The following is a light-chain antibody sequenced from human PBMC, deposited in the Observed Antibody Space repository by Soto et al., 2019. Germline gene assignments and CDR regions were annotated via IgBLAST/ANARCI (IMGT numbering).Light chain of an antibody. V-gene: IGLV2-11*01. J-gene: IGLJ3*02. Sequence: QSVLTQPRSGSGSPGQSVTISCTGTSSDVGGYNYVSWYQQHPDKAPKFMIYDVNNRPSGVPDRFSGSKSGNTASLTISGLQAEDEGDYFCCSYAGSYTWVFGGGTKLTVL. CDR3: CSYAGSYTWV. CDR1: SSDVGGYNY. CDR2: DVN.